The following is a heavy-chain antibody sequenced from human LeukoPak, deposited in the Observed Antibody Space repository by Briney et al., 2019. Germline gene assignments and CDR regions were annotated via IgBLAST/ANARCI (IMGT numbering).Heavy chain of an antibody. Sequence: SETLSLTCTVSGGYISSHYWGWIRQPPGKVLEYIGYISYTGSAIYSPSLESRVTISIDTSKKQFSLNLRSVNTADTAVYYCARVDLGGSGYFFDLWGQGALVTVSS. V-gene: IGHV4-59*11. CDR3: ARVDLGGSGYFFDL. J-gene: IGHJ4*02. D-gene: IGHD3-22*01. CDR2: ISYTGSA. CDR1: GGYISSHY.